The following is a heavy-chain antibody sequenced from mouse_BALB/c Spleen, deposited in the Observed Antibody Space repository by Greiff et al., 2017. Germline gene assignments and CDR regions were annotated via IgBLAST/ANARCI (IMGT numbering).Heavy chain of an antibody. CDR1: GFTLSGFT. V-gene: IGHV5-6-4*01. Sequence: EVKLMESGGGLVKPGGSLKLSCAASGFTLSGFTMPWVRQTPEKGLEWVATISSGGSYTYYPDRVKGRFTNSRDNAKKTLYLQMSSLKSEDTAMYYCTSTTGYAMDDWGQGTSVTVSS. CDR2: ISSGGSYT. J-gene: IGHJ4*01. CDR3: TSTTGYAMDD. D-gene: IGHD1-1*01.